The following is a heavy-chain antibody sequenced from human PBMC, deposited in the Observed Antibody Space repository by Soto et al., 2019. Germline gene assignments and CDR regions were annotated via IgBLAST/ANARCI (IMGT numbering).Heavy chain of an antibody. CDR3: ARSGDGPATLFDH. Sequence: QVQLQESGPGLVKPSETLSLTCTVSGGTINSYYCSWIRQPAGQGLEWIGRVHSSGSTIYNPSLKSRVTMSIDTSKKQFSLRLSSVTAADTAVYYCARSGDGPATLFDHWGQGALVTVSS. V-gene: IGHV4-4*07. CDR1: GGTINSYY. D-gene: IGHD5-12*01. J-gene: IGHJ4*02. CDR2: VHSSGST.